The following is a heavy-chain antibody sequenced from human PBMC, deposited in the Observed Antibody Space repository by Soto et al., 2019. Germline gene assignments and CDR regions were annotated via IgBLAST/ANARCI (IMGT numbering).Heavy chain of an antibody. J-gene: IGHJ4*02. CDR2: IYPGDSDT. Sequence: GESLKISCKGSGYSFTSYWIGWVRQMPGKGLEWMGIIYPGDSDTRYSPSFQGQVTISADKSISTAYLQWSSLKASDTAMYYCARLNDYDILTGYPYYFDYWGQGTLVTVSS. CDR3: ARLNDYDILTGYPYYFDY. CDR1: GYSFTSYW. D-gene: IGHD3-9*01. V-gene: IGHV5-51*01.